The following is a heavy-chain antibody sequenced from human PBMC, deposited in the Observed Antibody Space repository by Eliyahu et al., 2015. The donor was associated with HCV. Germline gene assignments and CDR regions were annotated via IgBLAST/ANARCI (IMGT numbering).Heavy chain of an antibody. J-gene: IGHJ6*02. CDR3: ARDGDFLEWSYGMDV. CDR2: ISYDGSNK. CDR1: GFXFSSYA. V-gene: IGHV3-30*04. D-gene: IGHD3-3*01. Sequence: QVQLVESGGGVVQPGRSLXLSCAASGFXFSSYAMHWVRQAPGKGLEWVAVISYDGSNKYYADSXKGRFTISRDNSKNTLYLQMNSLRAEDTAVYYCARDGDFLEWSYGMDVWGQGTTVTVSS.